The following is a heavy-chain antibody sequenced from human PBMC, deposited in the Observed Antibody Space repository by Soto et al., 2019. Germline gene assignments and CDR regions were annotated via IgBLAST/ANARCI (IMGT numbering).Heavy chain of an antibody. V-gene: IGHV6-1*01. Sequence: SQTLSLTCAISGDSVSSNSAAWNCIRQSPSRGLEWLGRTYYRSKWYNDYAVSVKSRITINPDTSKNQFSLKLSSVTAADTAVYYCARRYGSCFDYWGQGTLVTVSS. J-gene: IGHJ4*02. D-gene: IGHD5-18*01. CDR2: TYYRSKWYN. CDR1: GDSVSSNSAA. CDR3: ARRYGSCFDY.